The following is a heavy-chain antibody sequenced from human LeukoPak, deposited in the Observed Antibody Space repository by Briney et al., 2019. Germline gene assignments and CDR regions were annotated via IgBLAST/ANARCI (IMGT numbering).Heavy chain of an antibody. J-gene: IGHJ4*02. V-gene: IGHV3-23*01. CDR1: GFTFSSYA. CDR3: AKVDVDIVATMMPSYYFDY. CDR2: ISGSGGST. D-gene: IGHD5-12*01. Sequence: GGSLRLSCAASGFTFSSYAMSWVRQAPGKGLEWVSAISGSGGSTYYADSVKGRFTISRDNSKNTLYLQMNSLGAEDTAVYYCAKVDVDIVATMMPSYYFDYWGQGTLVTVSS.